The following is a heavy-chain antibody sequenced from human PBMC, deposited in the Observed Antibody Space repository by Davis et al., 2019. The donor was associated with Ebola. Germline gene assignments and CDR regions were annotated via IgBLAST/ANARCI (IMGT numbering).Heavy chain of an antibody. CDR1: GFTFSSYA. CDR2: ISYDGSNK. D-gene: IGHD3-3*01. Sequence: GESLKISCAASGFTFSSYAMHWVRQAPGKGLEWVAVISYDGSNKYYADSVKGRFTISRDNSKNTLYLQMNSLRAEDTAVYYCARDIPDDFWSGSIYYGMDVWGQGTTVTVSS. CDR3: ARDIPDDFWSGSIYYGMDV. J-gene: IGHJ6*02. V-gene: IGHV3-30-3*01.